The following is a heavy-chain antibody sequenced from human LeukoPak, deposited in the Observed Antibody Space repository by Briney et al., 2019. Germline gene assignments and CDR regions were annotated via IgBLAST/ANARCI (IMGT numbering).Heavy chain of an antibody. V-gene: IGHV3-53*01. D-gene: IGHD3-10*01. CDR2: IYTGETT. J-gene: IGHJ4*02. CDR1: GFTFSSKY. Sequence: GGSLRLSCAASGFTFSSKYMSWVRQAPGKGLEWVSVIYTGETTYYADSVKGRFTISRDNSKNTLYLQMNSLRAEDTAVYYCVRSYYYGSGTNWGQGTLVTVSS. CDR3: VRSYYYGSGTN.